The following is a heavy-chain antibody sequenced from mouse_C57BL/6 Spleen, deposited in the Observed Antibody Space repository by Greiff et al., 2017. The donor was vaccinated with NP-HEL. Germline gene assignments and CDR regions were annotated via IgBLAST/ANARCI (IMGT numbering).Heavy chain of an antibody. Sequence: QVQLQQPGAELVRPGPSVKLSCKASGYTFTSYWMHWVKQRPGQGLEWIGVIDPSDSYTNYNQKFKGKATLTVDTSSSTAYMQLSSLTSEDSAVYYCAVHYYGSSYGYWGQGTTLTVSS. CDR3: AVHYYGSSYGY. D-gene: IGHD1-1*01. CDR2: IDPSDSYT. J-gene: IGHJ2*01. V-gene: IGHV1-59*01. CDR1: GYTFTSYW.